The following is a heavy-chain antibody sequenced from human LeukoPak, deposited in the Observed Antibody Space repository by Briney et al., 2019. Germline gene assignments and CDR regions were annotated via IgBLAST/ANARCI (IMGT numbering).Heavy chain of an antibody. V-gene: IGHV4-39*01. CDR1: GGSISSSSYY. Sequence: SETLSLTCSVSGGSISSSSYYWGWIRQPPGKGLEWIGYIFYSGSTYYNPSLKSRISISVDTSKNQFSLKLSSLTAADTAVYYCARQRDWGSGSFLDYWGQGTLVTVSS. J-gene: IGHJ4*02. D-gene: IGHD7-27*01. CDR2: IFYSGST. CDR3: ARQRDWGSGSFLDY.